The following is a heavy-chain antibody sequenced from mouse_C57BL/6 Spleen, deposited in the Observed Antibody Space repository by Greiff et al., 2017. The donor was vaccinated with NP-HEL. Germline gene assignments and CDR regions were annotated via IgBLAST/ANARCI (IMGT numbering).Heavy chain of an antibody. D-gene: IGHD4-1*02. J-gene: IGHJ2*01. CDR2: INPSTGGT. CDR1: GYSFTGYY. V-gene: IGHV1-42*01. Sequence: VQLKESGPELVKPGASVKISCKASGYSFTGYYMNWVKQSPEKSLEWIGEINPSTGGTTYNQKFKAKATLTVDKSSSTAYMQLKSLTSEDSAVYYCATTGTDDWGQGTTLTVSS. CDR3: ATTGTDD.